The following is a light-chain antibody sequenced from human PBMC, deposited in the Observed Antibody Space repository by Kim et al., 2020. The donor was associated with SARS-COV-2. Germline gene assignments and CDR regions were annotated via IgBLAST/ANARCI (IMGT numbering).Light chain of an antibody. J-gene: IGKJ1*01. V-gene: IGKV1-9*01. CDR2: RAS. CDR3: QQLNNYPWT. CDR1: QDIGTY. Sequence: DIQMTHSPPFLSASVGDRVTITCRASQDIGTYLAWYQQMPGKAPKLLIYRASTLQSGVPSRFSGSGSGTEFTLTISNLQPEDFGIYYCQQLNNYPWTFGQGTKVDIK.